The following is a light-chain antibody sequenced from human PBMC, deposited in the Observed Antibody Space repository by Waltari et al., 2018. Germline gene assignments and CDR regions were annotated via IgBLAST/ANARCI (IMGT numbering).Light chain of an antibody. Sequence: DVAMTQSPLSLPVTLGQPASISCRSSQSLVSSDGNTYVNWFQQRPGLSPRRLLYKVSNRDSGVPDRFSGSGSGTDFTLRISRVEAEDVGVYYCMQGTHWPWTFGQGTKVEIK. J-gene: IGKJ1*01. CDR3: MQGTHWPWT. CDR1: QSLVSSDGNTY. V-gene: IGKV2-30*01. CDR2: KVS.